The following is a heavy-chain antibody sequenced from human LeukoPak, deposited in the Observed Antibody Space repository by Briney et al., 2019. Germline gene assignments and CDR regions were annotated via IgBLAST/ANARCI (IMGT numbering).Heavy chain of an antibody. D-gene: IGHD3-3*01. J-gene: IGHJ6*02. Sequence: PGGSLRLFCAASGHTFNICEMNCVPHAPGKGRECGSYISSSSISIYYADYVKGRFTISRDNDKNSLYLQMNSLRAEDTAVYFCARGAFCSGYYNYYGMDVWGQGTTVTVSS. CDR3: ARGAFCSGYYNYYGMDV. CDR1: GHTFNICE. V-gene: IGHV3-48*03. CDR2: ISSSSISI.